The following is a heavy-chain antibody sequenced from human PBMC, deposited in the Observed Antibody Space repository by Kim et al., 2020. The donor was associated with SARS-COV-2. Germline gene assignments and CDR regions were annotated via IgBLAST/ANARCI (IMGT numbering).Heavy chain of an antibody. CDR2: IYYSGST. CDR3: ESDLGQWVGCSWPLGWFDA. V-gene: IGHV4-59*01. J-gene: IGHJ5*02. D-gene: IGHD6-13*01. CDR1: GGSISGYY. Sequence: SETLSLTCTVSGGSISGYYWSWIRHRQGKGLEWIGFIYYSGSTNNNPSLKSRVTISVDTSKNQLSLKLSSVTAAATAVYFCESDLGQWVGCSWPLGWFDAWGEGTLGIVSA.